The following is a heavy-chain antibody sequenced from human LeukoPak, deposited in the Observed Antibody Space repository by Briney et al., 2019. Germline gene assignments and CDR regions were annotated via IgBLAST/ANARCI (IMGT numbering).Heavy chain of an antibody. Sequence: GGFLRLSCAASGFTFSSYSMNWVRQAPGKGLEWVSSISSSSSYIYYADSVKGRFTISRDNAKNSLYLQMNSLRAEDTAVYYCARVTGGTTLDYWGQGTLVTVSS. CDR1: GFTFSSYS. CDR3: ARVTGGTTLDY. V-gene: IGHV3-21*01. CDR2: ISSSSSYI. J-gene: IGHJ4*02. D-gene: IGHD2-8*02.